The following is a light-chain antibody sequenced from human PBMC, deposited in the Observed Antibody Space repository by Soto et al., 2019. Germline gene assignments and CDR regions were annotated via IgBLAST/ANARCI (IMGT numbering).Light chain of an antibody. J-gene: IGLJ2*01. CDR3: GTWDSSLSPL. CDR2: DNN. V-gene: IGLV1-51*01. Sequence: QSVLTQPPSVSAAPGQRVTISCSGSSSNIGNNYVSWYQQFPGAAPKLLIYDNNKRPSGIPDRFSGSKSGTSATLGITGLQTGDEADYYCGTWDSSLSPLFGGGTKLTVL. CDR1: SSNIGNNY.